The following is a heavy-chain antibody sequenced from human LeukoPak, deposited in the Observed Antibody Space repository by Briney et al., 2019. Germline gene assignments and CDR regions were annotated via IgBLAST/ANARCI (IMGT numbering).Heavy chain of an antibody. D-gene: IGHD3-10*01. J-gene: IGHJ4*02. CDR1: GYTFTSYA. CDR3: ARDYYGSVSYYKFDF. Sequence: ASVKVSCKASGYTFTSYAMNWVRQAPGQGLEWMGWINTNTGNPTYAQGFTGRFVFSLDTSVSTAYLQISSLKAEDTAVYYCARDYYGSVSYYKFDFWGQGTLVTVSS. CDR2: INTNTGNP. V-gene: IGHV7-4-1*02.